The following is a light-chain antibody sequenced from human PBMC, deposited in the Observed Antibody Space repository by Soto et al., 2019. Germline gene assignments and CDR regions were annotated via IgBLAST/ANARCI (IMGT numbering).Light chain of an antibody. CDR3: RAYTSSSTLYV. V-gene: IGLV2-14*01. J-gene: IGLJ1*01. CDR1: SSDVGGYNY. CDR2: EVT. Sequence: QSALTQPASGSGSPGQAITISCTGTSSDVGGYNYVSWYKQHPGKAPKLMIYEVTNRPSGVSNRFSVSKSGNTASLTISGLQAEDEADYYCRAYTSSSTLYVFGTGTKGTVL.